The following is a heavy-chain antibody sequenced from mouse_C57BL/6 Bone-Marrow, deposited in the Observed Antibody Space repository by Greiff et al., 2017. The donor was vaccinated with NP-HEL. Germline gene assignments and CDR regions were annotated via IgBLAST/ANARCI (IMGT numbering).Heavy chain of an antibody. CDR2: INPNNGGT. D-gene: IGHD1-1*01. CDR3: ARDYGSSSYWYFDV. Sequence: VHVKQSGPELVKPGASVKMSCKASGYTFTDYNMHWVKQSHGKSLEWIGYINPNNGGTSYNQKFKGKATLTVNKSSSTAYMELRSLTSEDSAVYYCARDYGSSSYWYFDVWGTGTTVTVSS. J-gene: IGHJ1*03. CDR1: GYTFTDYN. V-gene: IGHV1-22*01.